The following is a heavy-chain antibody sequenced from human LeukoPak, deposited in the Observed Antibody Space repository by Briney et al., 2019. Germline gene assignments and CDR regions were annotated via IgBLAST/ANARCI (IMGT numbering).Heavy chain of an antibody. CDR3: ARSAESSSWVEFDY. D-gene: IGHD6-13*01. V-gene: IGHV1-2*02. CDR1: GYTFTGYY. Sequence: ASVKVSCKASGYTFTGYYMHWVRQAPGQGLEWMGWINPNSGGTNYAQKFQVRGTMTRDTSISTAYMELSGLRSDDTAVYYCARSAESSSWVEFDYWGQGTLVTVSS. CDR2: INPNSGGT. J-gene: IGHJ4*02.